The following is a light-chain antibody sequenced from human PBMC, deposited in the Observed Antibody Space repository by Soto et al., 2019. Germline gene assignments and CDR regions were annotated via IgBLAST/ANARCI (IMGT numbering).Light chain of an antibody. V-gene: IGKV1-39*01. CDR3: QQTYSTPRT. J-gene: IGKJ1*01. CDR2: TTA. CDR1: QNVSSY. Sequence: EIQVAQSPPSLSASAGDRVTISCRASQNVSSYLYWYQQEPGQAPKLLIYTTATLQNGVPSRFSGSGSGTEFTLTITSLQPEDFAAYYCQQTYSTPRTFGQGTKVEIK.